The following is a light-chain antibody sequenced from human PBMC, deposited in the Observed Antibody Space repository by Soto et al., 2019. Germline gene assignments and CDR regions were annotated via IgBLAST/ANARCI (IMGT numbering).Light chain of an antibody. CDR2: DAS. CDR3: QQRSDWPS. CDR1: QSVSNY. V-gene: IGKV3-11*01. Sequence: EVVLTQSPATLSLSPGDRATLSCRASQSVSNYLAWYQQKLGQAPRLLIYDASNRATGIPARFSGSGSGTDFTLTISSLEPEDFAVYYCQQRSDWPSFGQGTMLEIK. J-gene: IGKJ2*01.